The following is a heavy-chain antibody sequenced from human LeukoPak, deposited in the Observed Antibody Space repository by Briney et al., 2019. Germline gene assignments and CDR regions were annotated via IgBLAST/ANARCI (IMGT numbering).Heavy chain of an antibody. CDR2: IYYSGST. V-gene: IGHV4-61*08. CDR1: GGSISSGGYY. D-gene: IGHD3-3*01. Sequence: ASETLSLTCTVSGGSISSGGYYWSWIRQHPGKGLEWIGYIYYSGSTYYNPSLKSRVTISVDTSKNQFSLKLSSVTAADTAVYYCARATLWYYDFWSGLDAFDIWGQGTMVTVSS. J-gene: IGHJ3*02. CDR3: ARATLWYYDFWSGLDAFDI.